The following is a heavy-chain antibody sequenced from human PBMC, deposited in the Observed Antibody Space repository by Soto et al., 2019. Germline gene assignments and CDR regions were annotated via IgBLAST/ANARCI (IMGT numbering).Heavy chain of an antibody. Sequence: PSETLSLTCNVSGGSISSYYWIWIRQPPGKGLEWIGYVYYSGSTNYNPSLKSRVTISIDTSKNQFSLKLSSVTAADTAVYYCATYANYNHYWGQGTLVTVSS. D-gene: IGHD4-4*01. J-gene: IGHJ4*02. CDR2: VYYSGST. CDR1: GGSISSYY. V-gene: IGHV4-59*01. CDR3: ATYANYNHY.